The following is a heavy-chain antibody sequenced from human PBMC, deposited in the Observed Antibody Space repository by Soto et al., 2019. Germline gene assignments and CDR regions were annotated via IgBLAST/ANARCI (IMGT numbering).Heavy chain of an antibody. CDR1: GFTFSVYA. CDR3: AKYSELPYEAYLQQ. CDR2: ISSNGGRT. Sequence: GGSLRLSCAASGFTFSVYAMSWVRQAPGKGLEWVSAISSNGGRTFDADALRGRFTISRDDSKSALYLQMNNLRAEDTAIYYCAKYSELPYEAYLQQWGQGTLVTVSS. D-gene: IGHD1-7*01. V-gene: IGHV3-23*01. J-gene: IGHJ1*01.